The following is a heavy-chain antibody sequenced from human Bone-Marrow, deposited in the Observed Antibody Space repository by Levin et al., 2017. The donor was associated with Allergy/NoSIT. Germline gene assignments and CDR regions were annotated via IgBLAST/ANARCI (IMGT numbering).Heavy chain of an antibody. Sequence: SETLSLTCTVSGGSISSGGYYWSWIRQHPGKGLEWIGYIYYSGSTYYNPSLKSRVTISVDTSKNQFSLKLSSVTAADTAVYYCARGGYCSSTSCYAVRWFDPWGQGTLVTVSS. V-gene: IGHV4-31*03. D-gene: IGHD2-2*01. CDR1: GGSISSGGYY. J-gene: IGHJ5*02. CDR3: ARGGYCSSTSCYAVRWFDP. CDR2: IYYSGST.